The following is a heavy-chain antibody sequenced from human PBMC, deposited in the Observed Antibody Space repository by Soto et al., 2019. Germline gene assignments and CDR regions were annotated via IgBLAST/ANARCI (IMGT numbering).Heavy chain of an antibody. CDR2: IKPGTSDI. CDR3: ARQISFVCDS. J-gene: IGHJ4*02. Sequence: GESLKISCEGAGYKLGSAWIGWVRRKPGKGLEWMGIIKPGTSDIRYSPSFRGQVTISADEAANTAFLQWSSLKTSDTAIYYCARQISFVCDSWGQGTLVPVSS. D-gene: IGHD3-16*01. V-gene: IGHV5-51*01. CDR1: GYKLGSAW.